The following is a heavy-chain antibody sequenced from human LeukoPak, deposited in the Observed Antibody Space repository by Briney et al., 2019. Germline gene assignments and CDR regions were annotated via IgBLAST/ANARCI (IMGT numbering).Heavy chain of an antibody. J-gene: IGHJ4*02. CDR2: FDPEDGET. V-gene: IGHV1-24*01. CDR1: GYTLTELS. Sequence: GASVKVSCKVSGYTLTELSMHWVRQAPGKGLEWMGGFDPEDGETIYAQKFQGRVTMTEDTSTDTAYMELSSLRSEDTAMYYCATDSITMVRGVYFDYWGQGTLVTVSS. D-gene: IGHD3-10*01. CDR3: ATDSITMVRGVYFDY.